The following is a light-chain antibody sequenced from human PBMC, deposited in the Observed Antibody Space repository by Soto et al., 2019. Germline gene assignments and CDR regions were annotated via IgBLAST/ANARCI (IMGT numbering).Light chain of an antibody. CDR2: CAS. J-gene: IGKJ1*01. CDR3: QQYNNWLWT. V-gene: IGKV3-15*01. CDR1: QNISSN. Sequence: EIVMTQSPATLSVSPGERATLSCRASQNISSNFAWYQQKPGQAPRVLIDCASTRATGIPARFSGSGSGTEFTLTISSLQSEDFAVYYCQQYNNWLWTFGQGTKVEIK.